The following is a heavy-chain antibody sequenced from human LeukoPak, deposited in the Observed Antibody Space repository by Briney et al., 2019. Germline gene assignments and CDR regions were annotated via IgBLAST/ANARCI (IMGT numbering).Heavy chain of an antibody. J-gene: IGHJ4*02. CDR1: GFTFSSYG. Sequence: TGGSLRLSCAASGFTFSSYGMHWVRQAPGKGLEWVAFIRYDGSNKYYADSVKGRFTISRDNSKNTLYLQMNSLRAEDTAVYYCAKDFTVTSYYFDYWGQGTLVTVSS. CDR2: IRYDGSNK. CDR3: AKDFTVTSYYFDY. V-gene: IGHV3-30*02. D-gene: IGHD4-17*01.